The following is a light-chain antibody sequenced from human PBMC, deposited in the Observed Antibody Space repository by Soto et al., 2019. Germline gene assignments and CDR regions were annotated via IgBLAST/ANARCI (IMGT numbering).Light chain of an antibody. CDR1: QSVNKW. CDR2: DVS. V-gene: IGKV1-5*01. J-gene: IGKJ4*01. Sequence: DIQMTQSPSTLSANVGDRVIITCRASQSVNKWLAWYQQKPGEAPRLLIYDVSSLESGVPSRFSGSGSGTEFTLTISSLQPEDSATYYCQQYASYMLTFGGGTKVDIK. CDR3: QQYASYMLT.